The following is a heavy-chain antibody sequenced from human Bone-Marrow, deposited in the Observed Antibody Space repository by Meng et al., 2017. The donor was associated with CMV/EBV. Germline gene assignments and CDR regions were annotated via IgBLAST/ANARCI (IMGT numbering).Heavy chain of an antibody. D-gene: IGHD2-8*01. CDR2: ISAYNGNT. Sequence: ASVKVSCKASGYTFTSYGISWVRQAPGQGLEWMGWISAYNGNTNYAQKLQGRVTMTTDTSTSTAYMELRSLRSDDTAVYYCARDCTNGVCWYYYYYGRDVWGQGTTVTVTS. CDR3: ARDCTNGVCWYYYYYGRDV. V-gene: IGHV1-18*01. CDR1: GYTFTSYG. J-gene: IGHJ6*02.